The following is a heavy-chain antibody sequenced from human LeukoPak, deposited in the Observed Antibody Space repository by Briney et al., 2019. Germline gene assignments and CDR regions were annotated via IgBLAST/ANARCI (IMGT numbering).Heavy chain of an antibody. CDR2: INPNSGGT. D-gene: IGHD3-22*01. CDR3: ASSPYDSSGYTR. V-gene: IGHV1-2*02. J-gene: IGHJ4*02. Sequence: ASVKVSCKASGYTFTGYYMHWVRQAPGQGLEWMGWINPNSGGTNYAQKFQGRVTMTRDASISTAYMELSRLRSDDTAVYYCASSPYDSSGYTRWGQGTLVTVSS. CDR1: GYTFTGYY.